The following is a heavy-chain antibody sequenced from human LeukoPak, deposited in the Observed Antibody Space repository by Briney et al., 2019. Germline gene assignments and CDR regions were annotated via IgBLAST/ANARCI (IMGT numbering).Heavy chain of an antibody. CDR1: GYTFTSYD. CDR2: MNPNSGNT. V-gene: IGHV1-8*03. D-gene: IGHD3-10*01. Sequence: ASVKVSCKASGYTFTSYDINWVRQATGQGLEWMGWMNPNSGNTGYAQKFQGRVTITRDTSISTAYMELSSLRSEDTAVYYCAAFGARTGGYFDYWGQGTLVTVSS. J-gene: IGHJ4*02. CDR3: AAFGARTGGYFDY.